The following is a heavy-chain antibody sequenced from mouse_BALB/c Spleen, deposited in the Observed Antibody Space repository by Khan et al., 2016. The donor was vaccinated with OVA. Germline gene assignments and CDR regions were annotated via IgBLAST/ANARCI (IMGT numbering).Heavy chain of an antibody. CDR1: GYSFTSYY. V-gene: IGHV1S135*01. J-gene: IGHJ3*01. CDR3: TGRDYVAWFTY. Sequence: VQLKQSGPELMKPGASVKISCKASGYSFTSYYIHWVMQSHGKSLEWIGYIDPFSGGTTYNQKFKGKATLTVDKSSSTAYIHLSSLTSEDSAVYYCTGRDYVAWFTYWGQGTLVTVSA. D-gene: IGHD2-4*01. CDR2: IDPFSGGT.